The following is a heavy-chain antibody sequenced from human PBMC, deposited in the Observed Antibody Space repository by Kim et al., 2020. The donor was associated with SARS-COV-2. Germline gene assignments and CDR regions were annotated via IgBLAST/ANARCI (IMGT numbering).Heavy chain of an antibody. CDR3: ARVCGGDGPVDY. Sequence: GGSLRLSCAASGFTFSSYTMDWVRQAPGKGLEWVSYITSSSTTIYYADSVKGRFTISRDNAKNSLYLQMNSLRDEDTAVYYCARVCGGDGPVDYWGQGTLVTVSS. D-gene: IGHD2-21*02. CDR2: ITSSSTTI. CDR1: GFTFSSYT. V-gene: IGHV3-48*02. J-gene: IGHJ4*02.